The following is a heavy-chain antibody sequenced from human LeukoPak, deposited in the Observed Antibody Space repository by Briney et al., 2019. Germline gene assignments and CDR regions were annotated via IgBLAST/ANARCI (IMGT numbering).Heavy chain of an antibody. CDR1: GGPFSGYY. J-gene: IGHJ5*02. V-gene: IGHV4-34*01. Sequence: SGTLSLTRAVYGGPFSGYYWSWIPQPPGKGRGWIGEINHSGSTSYDPSLKSRVTMSRDTSKNQLSLKLSSVTAADTAVYYCARGRDGYNCGRWFDPWGQGTLVTVSS. CDR3: ARGRDGYNCGRWFDP. CDR2: INHSGST. D-gene: IGHD5-24*01.